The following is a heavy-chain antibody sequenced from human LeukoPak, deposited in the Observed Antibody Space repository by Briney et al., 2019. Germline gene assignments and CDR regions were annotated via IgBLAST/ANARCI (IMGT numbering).Heavy chain of an antibody. V-gene: IGHV4-31*03. Sequence: SQTLSLTCTVSGGSISSGGYYWSWIRQHPGKGLEWIGYIYYSGSTYYNPSLKSRVTISVDTSKNQFSLKLSSVTAADTAVYYCARTSTPGGWFDPWGQGTLVTASS. CDR2: IYYSGST. CDR1: GGSISSGGYY. J-gene: IGHJ5*02. D-gene: IGHD2-2*01. CDR3: ARTSTPGGWFDP.